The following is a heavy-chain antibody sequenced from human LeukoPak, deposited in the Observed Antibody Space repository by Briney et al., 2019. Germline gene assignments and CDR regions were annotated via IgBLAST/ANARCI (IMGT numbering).Heavy chain of an antibody. CDR3: VKESPHWTVTPGD. J-gene: IGHJ4*02. D-gene: IGHD4-17*01. V-gene: IGHV3-23*01. CDR1: GFRFDAFT. Sequence: GGSQRLSCIASGFRFDAFTIGWVRQAPGKGLEWVSGIDGGAVKTYFADSVKGRFTISRDNSKNTVHLQMNSLRAEDTGVYYCVKESPHWTVTPGDWGQGTLVIVSP. CDR2: IDGGAVKT.